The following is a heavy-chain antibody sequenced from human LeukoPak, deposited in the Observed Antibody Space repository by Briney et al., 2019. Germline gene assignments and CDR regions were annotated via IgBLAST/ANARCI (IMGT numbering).Heavy chain of an antibody. CDR3: ARAGRTGVYQYTMDV. D-gene: IGHD2-2*01. V-gene: IGHV3-74*01. CDR1: GFPYRSHW. CDR2: INSGGRST. J-gene: IGHJ6*02. Sequence: VSLRLSCAASGFPYRSHWRHWVRHAPGKGVVWVSRINSGGRSTNYADSVKGRVTTSRDNAKNTMYLEMNSPRAEDTAVYYCARAGRTGVYQYTMDVWGQGTTVTAS.